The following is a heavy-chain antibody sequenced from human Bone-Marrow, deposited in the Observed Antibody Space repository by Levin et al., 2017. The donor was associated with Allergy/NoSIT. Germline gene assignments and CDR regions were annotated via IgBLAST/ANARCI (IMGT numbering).Heavy chain of an antibody. CDR1: GFTFSSYG. V-gene: IGHV3-30*18. CDR2: ISYDGSNK. J-gene: IGHJ4*02. CDR3: AKGNIAAAGTLRGGFDY. Sequence: SGGSLRLSCAASGFTFSSYGMHWVRQAPGKGLEWVAVISYDGSNKYYADSVKGRFTISRDNSKNTLYLQMNSLRAEDTAVYYCAKGNIAAAGTLRGGFDYWGQGTLVTVSS. D-gene: IGHD6-13*01.